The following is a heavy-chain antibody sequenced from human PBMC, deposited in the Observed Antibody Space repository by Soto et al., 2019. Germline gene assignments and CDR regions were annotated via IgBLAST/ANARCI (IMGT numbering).Heavy chain of an antibody. CDR1: GVPFSSYS. CDR3: AKVRDGYNHPGDFDY. J-gene: IGHJ4*02. Sequence: GGPLRLPFSASGVPFSSYSMSWVRQAPGKGLEWVSAISGSGGSTYYADSAKGRFTISRDNSKNTLYLQMNSLRAEDTAVYDCAKVRDGYNHPGDFDYWGQGTLVTVSS. CDR2: ISGSGGST. D-gene: IGHD5-12*01. V-gene: IGHV3-23*01.